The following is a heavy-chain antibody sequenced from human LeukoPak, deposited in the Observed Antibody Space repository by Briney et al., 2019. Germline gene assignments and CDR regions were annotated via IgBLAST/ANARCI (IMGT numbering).Heavy chain of an antibody. CDR2: INPSGGST. D-gene: IGHD6-13*01. CDR1: GYTFIDYF. V-gene: IGHV1-46*01. J-gene: IGHJ4*02. Sequence: ASVKVSCKASGYTFIDYFIHWVRQAPGQGLEWMGIINPSGGSTSYAQKFQGRVTMTRDTSTSTVYMELSSLRSEDTAVYYCARVSRIAAAMDYWGQGTLVTVSS. CDR3: ARVSRIAAAMDY.